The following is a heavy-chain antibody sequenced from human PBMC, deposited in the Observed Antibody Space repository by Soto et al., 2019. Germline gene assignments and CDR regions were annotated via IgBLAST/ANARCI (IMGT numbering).Heavy chain of an antibody. V-gene: IGHV4-34*01. CDR2: INHSGST. CDR1: GGSFSGYY. J-gene: IGHJ3*02. D-gene: IGHD3-9*01. Sequence: QVQLQQWGAGLLKPSETLSLTCAVYGGSFSGYYWSWIRQPPGKGLEWIGEINHSGSTNYNPSLKCRVPLSVDTSKNQFSLKLSSVTAADTAVYYCAGDILSGDGAFDIWGQGTMVTGSS. CDR3: AGDILSGDGAFDI.